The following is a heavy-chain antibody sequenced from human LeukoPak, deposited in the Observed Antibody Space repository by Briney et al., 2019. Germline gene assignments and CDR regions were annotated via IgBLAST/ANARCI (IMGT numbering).Heavy chain of an antibody. Sequence: SETLSLTCAVYGGSFSGYYWSWIRQPPGKGLEWIGEINHSGSTNYNPSLKSRVTISVDTSKNQFSLKLSSVTAADTAVYYCARGTAAKLGYNWFDPWDQGTLVTVSS. CDR3: ARGTAAKLGYNWFDP. CDR1: GGSFSGYY. J-gene: IGHJ5*02. D-gene: IGHD2-2*01. V-gene: IGHV4-34*01. CDR2: INHSGST.